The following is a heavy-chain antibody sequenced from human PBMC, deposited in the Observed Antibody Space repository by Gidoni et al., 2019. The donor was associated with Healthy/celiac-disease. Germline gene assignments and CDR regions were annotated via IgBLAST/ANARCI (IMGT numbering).Heavy chain of an antibody. D-gene: IGHD6-13*01. CDR2: ISSSGRTI. J-gene: IGHJ4*02. CDR3: AKLYSGVGSSWPTS. CDR1: GFTFSSYE. V-gene: IGHV3-48*03. Sequence: EVQLVESGGGLVQHGGFMRLPCAASGFTFSSYEMNWVRQAPGKGLEWVSYISSSGRTIYYADSVKGRCTISRDNAKNSLYLQMNSLRAEDTAVYYCAKLYSGVGSSWPTSGGQGTLVTVSS.